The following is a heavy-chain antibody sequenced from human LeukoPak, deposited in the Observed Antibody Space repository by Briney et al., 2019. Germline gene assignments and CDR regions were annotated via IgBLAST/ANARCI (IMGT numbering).Heavy chain of an antibody. J-gene: IGHJ4*02. V-gene: IGHV4-39*01. D-gene: IGHD3-22*01. CDR3: AARYYYDSSGALGRFDY. CDR2: IYYSGST. Sequence: SETLSLTCTVSGGSISSSSYYWGWIRQPPGKGLEGIGSIYYSGSTYYNPSLKSRVTISVDTSKNQFSLKLSSVTAADTAVYYCAARYYYDSSGALGRFDYWGQGTLVTVSS. CDR1: GGSISSSSYY.